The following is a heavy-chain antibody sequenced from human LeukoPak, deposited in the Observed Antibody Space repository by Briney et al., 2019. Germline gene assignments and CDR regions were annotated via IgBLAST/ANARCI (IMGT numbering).Heavy chain of an antibody. J-gene: IGHJ4*02. V-gene: IGHV1-2*02. CDR2: ISPNSGGT. Sequence: ASVKVSCKASGYTFTDYYMHWVRQAPGQGLEWMGWISPNSGGTNYAQKFQGRVTMTRDTSISTAYMELSRLRSDDTAVYYCARIVGTYYYDSSGYYALGYWGQGTLVTVSS. D-gene: IGHD3-22*01. CDR1: GYTFTDYY. CDR3: ARIVGTYYYDSSGYYALGY.